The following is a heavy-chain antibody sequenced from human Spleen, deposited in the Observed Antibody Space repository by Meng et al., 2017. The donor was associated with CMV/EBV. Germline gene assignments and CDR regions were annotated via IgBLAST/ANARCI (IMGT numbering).Heavy chain of an antibody. D-gene: IGHD3-16*01. V-gene: IGHV1-8*01. CDR1: GYSFSSLE. Sequence: SCKTYGYSFSSLEINWVRQATGQGLEWVGWMHPHSGKTGYAQRFQGRVGLTTNSSISTAYPELSSLTSEDTGVYFCARGREFGWFDPWGQGTLVTVSS. J-gene: IGHJ5*02. CDR3: ARGREFGWFDP. CDR2: MHPHSGKT.